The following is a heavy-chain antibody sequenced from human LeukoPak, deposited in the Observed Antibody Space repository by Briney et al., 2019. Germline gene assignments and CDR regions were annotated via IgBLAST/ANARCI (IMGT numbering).Heavy chain of an antibody. J-gene: IGHJ3*02. V-gene: IGHV4-59*01. CDR2: IYDSEST. Sequence: SETLSLTCTVSGGSIREYYLSWIRQPPGKGLEWIGYIYDSESTNYNPSLKSRVTISVDTSKNHFSLKLSSVTAADTAVYYCARELVRGVIGAFDIWGQGTMVTVSS. CDR1: GGSIREYY. CDR3: ARELVRGVIGAFDI. D-gene: IGHD3-10*01.